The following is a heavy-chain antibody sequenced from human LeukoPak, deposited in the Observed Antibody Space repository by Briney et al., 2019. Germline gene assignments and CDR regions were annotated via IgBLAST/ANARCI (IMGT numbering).Heavy chain of an antibody. Sequence: ASVMVSCKASGYTFTGYYMHWVRQAPGQGLEWMGWINPNSGGTNYAQKFQGRVTMTRDTSISTAYMELSRLRSEDTAVYYCATVRPSSSWYWYWGQGTLVTVSS. CDR3: ATVRPSSSWYWY. D-gene: IGHD6-13*01. V-gene: IGHV1-2*02. CDR2: INPNSGGT. CDR1: GYTFTGYY. J-gene: IGHJ4*02.